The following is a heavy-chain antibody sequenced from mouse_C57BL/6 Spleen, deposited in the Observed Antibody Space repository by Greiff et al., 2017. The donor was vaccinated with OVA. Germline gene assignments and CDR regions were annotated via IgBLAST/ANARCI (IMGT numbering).Heavy chain of an antibody. Sequence: EVKVVESEGGLVQPGSSMKLSCTASGFTFSDYYMAWVRQVPEKGLEWVANINYDGSSTYYLDSLKSRFIISRDNAKNILYLQMSSLKSEDTATYYCARDRATVGYFDYGGQGTTLTVSS. CDR1: GFTFSDYY. CDR3: ARDRATVGYFDY. V-gene: IGHV5-16*01. J-gene: IGHJ2*01. CDR2: INYDGSST. D-gene: IGHD1-1*01.